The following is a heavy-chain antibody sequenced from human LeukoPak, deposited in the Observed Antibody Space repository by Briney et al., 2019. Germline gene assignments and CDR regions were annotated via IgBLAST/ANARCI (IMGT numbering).Heavy chain of an antibody. CDR2: INPNSGGT. CDR1: GYTFTGYY. Sequence: ASVKVSCKASGYTFTGYYWYWLGQPPGQGLEGLGWINPNSGGTNYAQKFQGRVTMTRDTSISTAYLQWSSLKASDTAMYYCARRSHSSYDFDYWGQGTLVTVSS. J-gene: IGHJ4*02. V-gene: IGHV1-2*02. CDR3: ARRSHSSYDFDY. D-gene: IGHD6-6*01.